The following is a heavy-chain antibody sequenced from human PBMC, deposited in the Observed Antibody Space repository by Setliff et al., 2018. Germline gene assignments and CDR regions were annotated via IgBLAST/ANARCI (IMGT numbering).Heavy chain of an antibody. Sequence: ASVKVSCKASGYTFTSHYMHWVRQAPGLGLEWMGTSNPSSGRTSYAQKFQGRVTMTRDTSTSTVYMDMSSLRSEDTAVYYCARDVFPYHYEGAFDIWGQGTRGTVSS. CDR1: GYTFTSHY. D-gene: IGHD3-22*01. CDR2: SNPSSGRT. CDR3: ARDVFPYHYEGAFDI. V-gene: IGHV1-46*01. J-gene: IGHJ3*02.